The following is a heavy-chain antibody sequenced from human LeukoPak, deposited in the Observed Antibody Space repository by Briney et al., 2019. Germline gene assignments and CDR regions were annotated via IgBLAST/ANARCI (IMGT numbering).Heavy chain of an antibody. V-gene: IGHV3-7*01. CDR3: TRVIVAVPGYFDYFDF. J-gene: IGHJ4*02. Sequence: GGSLGLSCAASGFSFSNHYMRWIRQAPGKGLEWVANINEDGSNKWHLGSVKGRFTVSRDNARNALYLQMNSLRVEDTAVYYCTRVIVAVPGYFDYFDFWGQGALVTVSS. D-gene: IGHD6-19*01. CDR2: INEDGSNK. CDR1: GFSFSNHY.